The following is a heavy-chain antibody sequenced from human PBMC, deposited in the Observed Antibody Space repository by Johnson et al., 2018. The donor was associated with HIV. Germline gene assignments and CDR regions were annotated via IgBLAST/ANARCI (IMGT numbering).Heavy chain of an antibody. Sequence: LLVESGGGVVQPGRSLRLSCAASGFTFDDYAMHWVRQIPGKGLEWVSGISWNSGSIGYADSVKGRFTISRDNAKNSLYLQMNSLRAEDTALYYCAKDTEAAAGTDDAFDIWGQGTMVTVSS. J-gene: IGHJ3*02. CDR2: ISWNSGSI. D-gene: IGHD6-13*01. V-gene: IGHV3-9*01. CDR1: GFTFDDYA. CDR3: AKDTEAAAGTDDAFDI.